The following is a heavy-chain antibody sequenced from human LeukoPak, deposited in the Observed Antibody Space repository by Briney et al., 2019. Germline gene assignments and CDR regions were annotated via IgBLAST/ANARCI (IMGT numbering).Heavy chain of an antibody. D-gene: IGHD3-9*01. Sequence: ASVKVSCKASVSTFTSYYMHWVRHAPGQGLEWMGIINPSGGSTSYAQKFQGRVTMTRDTSTSTAYMELRSLRSDDTAVYYCARENPLTANFPWGQGTLVTVSS. CDR3: ARENPLTANFP. CDR1: VSTFTSYY. J-gene: IGHJ5*02. V-gene: IGHV1-46*01. CDR2: INPSGGST.